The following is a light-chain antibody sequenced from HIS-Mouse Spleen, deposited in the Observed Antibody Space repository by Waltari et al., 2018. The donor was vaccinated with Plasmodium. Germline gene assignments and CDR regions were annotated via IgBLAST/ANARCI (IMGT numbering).Light chain of an antibody. V-gene: IGKV3-11*01. CDR1: QSVSSY. CDR3: QQRSNWPRVLT. Sequence: EIVLTPSPATLSLSPAERATLSCRASQSVSSYLAWYQQEPGQAPRLLIYDASNRATGIPARFSGSGSGTDFTLTISSLEPEDFAVYYCQQRSNWPRVLTFGGGTKVEIK. CDR2: DAS. J-gene: IGKJ4*01.